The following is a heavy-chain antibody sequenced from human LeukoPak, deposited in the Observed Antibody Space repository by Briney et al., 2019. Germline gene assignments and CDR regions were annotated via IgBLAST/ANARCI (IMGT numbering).Heavy chain of an antibody. CDR3: AKGYYYGSGSYFDY. V-gene: IGHV3-9*01. Sequence: GRSLRLSCAASGFTFDDYAIHWVRQAPGKGLEWVLGISWNSGSIGYADSVKGRFTISRDNAKNSLYLQMNSLRAEDTALYYCAKGYYYGSGSYFDYWGQGTLVTVSS. CDR2: ISWNSGSI. CDR1: GFTFDDYA. D-gene: IGHD3-10*01. J-gene: IGHJ4*02.